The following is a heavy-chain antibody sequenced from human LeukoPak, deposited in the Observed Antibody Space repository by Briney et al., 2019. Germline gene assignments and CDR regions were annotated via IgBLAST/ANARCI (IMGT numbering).Heavy chain of an antibody. CDR1: GGTFSSYA. J-gene: IGHJ4*02. V-gene: IGHV1-18*01. Sequence: ASVKVSCKASGGTFSSYAISWVRQAPGQGLEWMGWISAYNGNTDYAQNLQGRVTMTTDASTSTAYMELRSLRSDDTAVYYCARRVSESGSFSFDYWGQGTLVTVSS. CDR3: ARRVSESGSFSFDY. CDR2: ISAYNGNT. D-gene: IGHD3-10*01.